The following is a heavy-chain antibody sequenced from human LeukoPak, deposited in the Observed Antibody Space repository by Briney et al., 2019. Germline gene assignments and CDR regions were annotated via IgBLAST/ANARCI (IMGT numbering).Heavy chain of an antibody. CDR2: IIPIFGTA. Sequence: GASVKVSCKASGGTFSSYAISWVRQAPGQGLEWMGGIIPIFGTANYAQKFQGRVTITADESTSTAYMELSSLRSEDTAVYYCARDGYCTNGVCYKGVGYWGQGTLVTVSS. J-gene: IGHJ4*02. CDR1: GGTFSSYA. CDR3: ARDGYCTNGVCYKGVGY. D-gene: IGHD2-8*01. V-gene: IGHV1-69*13.